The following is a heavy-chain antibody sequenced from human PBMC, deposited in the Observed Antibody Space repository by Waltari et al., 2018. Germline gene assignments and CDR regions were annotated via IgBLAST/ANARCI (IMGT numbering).Heavy chain of an antibody. J-gene: IGHJ4*02. CDR3: AGDAPREGKFDL. Sequence: EVQLVESGGGLVHPGGSLRLSCAASGFTLTHYDLNWVRQAPGKGLELVAFIGNSWTKYYAESVKGRFTISRDQAKKSLYLQMDSLGAEDTAIYYCAGDAPREGKFDLWGQGTLVTVSS. CDR2: IGNSWTK. V-gene: IGHV3-48*03. CDR1: GFTLTHYD.